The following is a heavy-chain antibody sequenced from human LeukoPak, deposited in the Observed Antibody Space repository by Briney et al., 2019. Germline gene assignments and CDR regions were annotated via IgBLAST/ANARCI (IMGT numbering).Heavy chain of an antibody. D-gene: IGHD3-10*01. V-gene: IGHV1-18*04. Sequence: ASVKVSCKASGYTFTGYYIHWVRQAPGQGLEWMGWISAYNGNTNYAQKLQGRVTMTTDTSTSTAYMELRSLRSDDTAVYYCALAADSPSYYGSGSYDYWGQGTLVTVSS. CDR2: ISAYNGNT. CDR1: GYTFTGYY. J-gene: IGHJ4*02. CDR3: ALAADSPSYYGSGSYDY.